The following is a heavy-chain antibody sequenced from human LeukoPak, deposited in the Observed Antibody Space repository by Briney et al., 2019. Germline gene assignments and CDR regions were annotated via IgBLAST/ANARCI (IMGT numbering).Heavy chain of an antibody. CDR2: ISYDGSNK. Sequence: GGSLRLSCAASGFTLSSYAMSWVRQAPGKGLEWVAVISYDGSNKYYADSVKGRFTISRDNSKNTLYLQMNSLRAEDTAVYYCARGGASSYYYDSSGYYYPSDYWGQGTLVTVSS. D-gene: IGHD3-22*01. J-gene: IGHJ4*02. CDR3: ARGGASSYYYDSSGYYYPSDY. CDR1: GFTLSSYA. V-gene: IGHV3-30*04.